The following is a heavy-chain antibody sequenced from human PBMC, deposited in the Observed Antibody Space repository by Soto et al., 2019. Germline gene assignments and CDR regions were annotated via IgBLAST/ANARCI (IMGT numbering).Heavy chain of an antibody. J-gene: IGHJ3*02. V-gene: IGHV3-30-3*01. CDR3: ARDWGIAVAGDDAVDS. CDR2: ISYDGSNK. D-gene: IGHD6-19*01. Sequence: QVQLVESGGGVVQPGRSLRLSCAASGFTFSSYAMHWVRQAPGKGLEWVAVISYDGSNKYYADSVKGRFTISRDNSKNTLYRQMNSLRAEDTAVYYCARDWGIAVAGDDAVDSWGQGTMVTVSS. CDR1: GFTFSSYA.